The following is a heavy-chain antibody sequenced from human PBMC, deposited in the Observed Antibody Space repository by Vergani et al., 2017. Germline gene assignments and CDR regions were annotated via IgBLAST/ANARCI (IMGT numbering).Heavy chain of an antibody. CDR3: AREIARIVGRAFDI. J-gene: IGHJ3*02. CDR1: GGSISSGGYY. V-gene: IGHV4-31*03. D-gene: IGHD1-26*01. CDR2: IYYSGST. Sequence: QVQLQESGPGLVKPSQTLSLTCTVSGGSISSGGYYWSWIRQHPGKGLEWIGYIYYSGSTYYNPSLKSRVTISVDTSKNQLSLKLSSVTAADTAVYYCAREIARIVGRAFDIWGQGTMVTVSS.